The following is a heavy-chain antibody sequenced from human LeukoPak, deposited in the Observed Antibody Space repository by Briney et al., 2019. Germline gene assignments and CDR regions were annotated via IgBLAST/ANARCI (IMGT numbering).Heavy chain of an antibody. D-gene: IGHD4-11*01. CDR2: INPVFHTP. V-gene: IGHV1-69*05. CDR1: GGSFISYA. J-gene: IGHJ4*02. CDR3: ARGRTTGELDF. Sequence: SAKLSCKASGGSFISYAITWVRQAPRQGLEWMGGINPVFHTPIYAQRLQDRVTFRTDESTSTAYMELSNLRSEDTAVYYCARGRTTGELDFWGQGTLVTVSS.